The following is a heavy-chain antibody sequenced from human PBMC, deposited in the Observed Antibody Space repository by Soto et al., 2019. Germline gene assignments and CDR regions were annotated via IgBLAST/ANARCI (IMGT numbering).Heavy chain of an antibody. CDR3: TTATYYDFWSGYRTGETDYYYYYMDV. CDR1: GFTFSNAW. CDR2: IKSKTDGGTT. D-gene: IGHD3-3*01. Sequence: EVQLVESGGGLVKPGGSLRLSCAASGFTFSNAWMSWVRQAPGKGLEWVGRIKSKTDGGTTDYAAPVKGRFTISRDDSKNTLYLQMNSLKTEDTAVYDCTTATYYDFWSGYRTGETDYYYYYMDVWGKGTTVTVSS. J-gene: IGHJ6*03. V-gene: IGHV3-15*01.